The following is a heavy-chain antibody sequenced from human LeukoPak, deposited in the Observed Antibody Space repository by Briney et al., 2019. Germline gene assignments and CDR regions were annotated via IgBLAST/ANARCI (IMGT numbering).Heavy chain of an antibody. V-gene: IGHV3-30*02. CDR3: ARGWEMATKRNDY. D-gene: IGHD5-24*01. CDR2: IRYDGSNK. Sequence: GGSLRLSCAASGFTFSSYGMHWVRQAPGKGLEWVAFIRYDGSNKYYADSVKGRFTISRDNSKNTLYLQMNSLRAEDTAVYYCARGWEMATKRNDYWGQGTLVTVSS. CDR1: GFTFSSYG. J-gene: IGHJ4*02.